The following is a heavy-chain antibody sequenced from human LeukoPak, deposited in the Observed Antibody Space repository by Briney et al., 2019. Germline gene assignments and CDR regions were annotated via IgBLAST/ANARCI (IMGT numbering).Heavy chain of an antibody. CDR1: GGSISSYY. Sequence: SETLSLTCTVSGGSISSYYWSWIRQPPGKGLEWIGYIYYSGSTKYNPSLKSRVTISVDTSKNQFSLKMSSVTAADTAVYYCARDSLAVAGTDYWGQGTLVTVSS. J-gene: IGHJ4*02. CDR3: ARDSLAVAGTDY. CDR2: IYYSGST. V-gene: IGHV4-59*01. D-gene: IGHD6-19*01.